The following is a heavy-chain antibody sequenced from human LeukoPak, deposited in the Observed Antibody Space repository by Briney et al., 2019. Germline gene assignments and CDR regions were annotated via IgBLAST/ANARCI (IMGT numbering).Heavy chain of an antibody. Sequence: KPSETLSLTCTVSGGSITSSYWSWIRQSPGKGLEWIGYIYHSGSTNSNPPLKSRVTISVGTPKNQFSLKLSSVTAADTAVYYCVRWQYCGGNCYFSAFDIWGQGTMVTVSS. V-gene: IGHV4-59*01. D-gene: IGHD2-21*01. CDR1: GGSITSSY. CDR3: VRWQYCGGNCYFSAFDI. CDR2: IYHSGST. J-gene: IGHJ3*02.